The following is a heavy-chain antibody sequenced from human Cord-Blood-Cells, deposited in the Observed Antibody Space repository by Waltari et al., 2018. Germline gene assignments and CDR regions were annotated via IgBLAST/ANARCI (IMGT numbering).Heavy chain of an antibody. CDR3: ARVSGDRTGLDAFDI. Sequence: QVQLVQSGAEVKKPGASVKVSCKASGYTFTSYDINWVRQATGQGLEWMGWMNPNSGNTGYAQKFQGRVTITMNTSISTAYMELSSLRSEDTAVYYCARVSGDRTGLDAFDIWGQGTMVTVSS. J-gene: IGHJ3*02. CDR1: GYTFTSYD. D-gene: IGHD1-1*01. V-gene: IGHV1-8*03. CDR2: MNPNSGNT.